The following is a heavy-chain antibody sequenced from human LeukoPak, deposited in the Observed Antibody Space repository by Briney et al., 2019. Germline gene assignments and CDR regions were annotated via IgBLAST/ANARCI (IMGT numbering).Heavy chain of an antibody. CDR3: GGHFYDSSVYSTPLNYFDY. CDR2: ISGSGGST. Sequence: GGSLRLSCAASGFTFSSYAMSWVRQSPGKGLEWVSAISGSGGSTYYADSVKGRFTISRDNSKNTLYLQMNSLRADDTAEYYCGGHFYDSSVYSTPLNYFDYWGQGTLVTVSS. D-gene: IGHD3-22*01. V-gene: IGHV3-23*01. J-gene: IGHJ4*02. CDR1: GFTFSSYA.